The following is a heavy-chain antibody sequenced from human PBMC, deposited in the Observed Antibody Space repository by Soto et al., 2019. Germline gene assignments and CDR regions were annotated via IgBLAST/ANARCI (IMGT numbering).Heavy chain of an antibody. J-gene: IGHJ3*02. V-gene: IGHV3-11*06. D-gene: IGHD3-22*01. Sequence: PGGSLRLSCAASGFTFSDYYMSWIRQAPGKGLEWVSYISSSSSCTNYADSVKGRFTISRDNAKNSLYLQMNSLRAEDTAVYYCARVDYYDSTRRAFDIWGQGTMVTVSS. CDR3: ARVDYYDSTRRAFDI. CDR1: GFTFSDYY. CDR2: ISSSSSCT.